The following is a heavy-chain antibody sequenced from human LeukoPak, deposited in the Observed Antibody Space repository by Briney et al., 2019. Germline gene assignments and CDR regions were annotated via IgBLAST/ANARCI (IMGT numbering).Heavy chain of an antibody. V-gene: IGHV3-30*18. CDR3: AKDWSGRGGSYYDY. CDR1: GFTFSSYG. CDR2: ISYDGSNK. D-gene: IGHD3-3*01. J-gene: IGHJ4*02. Sequence: GSLRLSCAASGFTFSSYGMHWVRQAPGKGLEWVAVISYDGSNKYYADSVKGRFTISRDNSKNTLYLQMNSLRAEDTAVYYCAKDWSGRGGSYYDYWGQGTLVTVSS.